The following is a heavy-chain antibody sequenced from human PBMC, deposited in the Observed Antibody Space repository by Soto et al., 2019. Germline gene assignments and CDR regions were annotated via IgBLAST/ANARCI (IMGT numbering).Heavy chain of an antibody. CDR2: IIPILGIA. CDR3: ARSDYGSGSYRYFDY. CDR1: GGTLSSYT. J-gene: IGHJ4*02. D-gene: IGHD3-10*01. Sequence: SVKVSCKASGGTLSSYTISWVRQAPGQGLEWMGRIIPILGIANYAQKFQGRVTITADKSTSTAYMELSSLRSEDTAVYYCARSDYGSGSYRYFDYWGQGTLVTVSS. V-gene: IGHV1-69*02.